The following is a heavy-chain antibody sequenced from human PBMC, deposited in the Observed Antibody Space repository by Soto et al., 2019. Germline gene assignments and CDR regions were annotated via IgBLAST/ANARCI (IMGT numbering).Heavy chain of an antibody. CDR2: MYYTGNK. J-gene: IGHJ5*02. D-gene: IGHD6-6*01. V-gene: IGHV4-39*01. Sequence: TLSLTCTVSGGSISSSTYYWDWIRQPPGKGLEWIGAMYYTGNKNYNPSLEGRVTMSVDTSKNQFSLKLSSVTPTDTAVYYCARRSSSSLGSLFDPWGRGILVTVSS. CDR1: GGSISSSTYY. CDR3: ARRSSSSLGSLFDP.